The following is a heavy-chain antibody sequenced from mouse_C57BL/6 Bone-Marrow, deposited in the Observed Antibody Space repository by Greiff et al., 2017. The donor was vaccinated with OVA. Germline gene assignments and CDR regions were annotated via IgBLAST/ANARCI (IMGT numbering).Heavy chain of an antibody. CDR3: ARDYYGSSPNWYFDV. CDR1: GYTFTDHT. CDR2: IYPRDGST. V-gene: IGHV1-78*01. D-gene: IGHD1-1*01. Sequence: QVHVKQSDAELVKPGASVKISCKVSGYTFTDHTIHWMKQRPEQGLEWIGYIYPRDGSTKYNEKFKGKATLTADKSSSTAYMQLNSLTSEDSAVYYCARDYYGSSPNWYFDVWGTGTTVTVAS. J-gene: IGHJ1*03.